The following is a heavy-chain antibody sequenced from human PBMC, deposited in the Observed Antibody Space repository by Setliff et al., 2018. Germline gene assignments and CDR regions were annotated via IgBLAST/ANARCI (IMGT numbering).Heavy chain of an antibody. CDR3: SRLVRFCIRTSCQRLSGGEF. D-gene: IGHD3-3*01. CDR1: GYTFNDYG. CDR2: ISAHSGNA. V-gene: IGHV1-18*01. J-gene: IGHJ4*02. Sequence: VKVSCKTSGYTFNDYGIAWVRQAPGQGLEWMGWISAHSGNAYYSPKLHGRVTLTTDTSTSTAYMELRSLESDDTAVYYCSRLVRFCIRTSCQRLSGGEFWGQGTLVTVSS.